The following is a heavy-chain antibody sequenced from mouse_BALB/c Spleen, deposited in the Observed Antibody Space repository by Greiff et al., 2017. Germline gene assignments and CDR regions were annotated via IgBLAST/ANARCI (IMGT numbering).Heavy chain of an antibody. CDR2: ISYSGST. Sequence: EVQLQESGPGLVKPSQSLSLTCTVTGYSITSDYAWNWIRQFPGNKLEWRGYISYSGSTSYNPSLKSRISITRDTSKNQFFLQLNSVTTEDTATYYCARGYYFDYWGQGTTLTVSS. V-gene: IGHV3-2*02. CDR1: GYSITSDYA. J-gene: IGHJ2*01. CDR3: ARGYYFDY.